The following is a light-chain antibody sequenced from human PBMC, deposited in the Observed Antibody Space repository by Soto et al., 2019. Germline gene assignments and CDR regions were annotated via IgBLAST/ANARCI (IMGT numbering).Light chain of an antibody. CDR1: SSNIGSNY. CDR2: RNN. CDR3: ASWDDILSGRV. J-gene: IGLJ2*01. V-gene: IGLV1-47*01. Sequence: QSVLTQPPSASGTPGQRVTISCSGSSSNIGSNYVYWYQQLPGTAPKLLIYRNNQRPSGVPDRFSGSKSGTSASLAISVLRSEEEADYYCASWDDILSGRVFGGGTKLTVL.